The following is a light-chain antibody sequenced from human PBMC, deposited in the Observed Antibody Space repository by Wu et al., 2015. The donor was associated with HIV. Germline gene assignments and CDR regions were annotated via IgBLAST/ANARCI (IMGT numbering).Light chain of an antibody. CDR2: GAS. V-gene: IGKV3-20*01. CDR1: QSISTAY. CDR3: QQFSYSPGS. J-gene: IGKJ3*01. Sequence: EIVLTQSPDTLSLSPGDRATLSCTTSQSISTAYVAWYQQKAGQAPRLLIYGASNRATGIPGRFSGSGSGTDFTLTIAGLEPEDFAVYYCQQFSYSPGSFGPGTTVDIK.